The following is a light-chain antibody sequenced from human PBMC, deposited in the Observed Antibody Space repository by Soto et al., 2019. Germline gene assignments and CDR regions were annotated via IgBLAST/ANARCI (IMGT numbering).Light chain of an antibody. V-gene: IGLV2-8*01. CDR2: EVS. CDR3: STYGGTNSLKV. Sequence: QSALTQPPSASGSPGQSVTISCTGTSSDVGGYNYVSWYQQHPGKAPKVMIYEVSKRPSGVPDRFSGSKSGKTASLTVSGLQAEDEADYYCSTYGGTNSLKVFGGGTKLTVL. CDR1: SSDVGGYNY. J-gene: IGLJ2*01.